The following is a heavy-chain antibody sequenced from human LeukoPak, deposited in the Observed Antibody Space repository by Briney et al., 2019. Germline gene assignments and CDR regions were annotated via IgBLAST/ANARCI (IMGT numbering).Heavy chain of an antibody. D-gene: IGHD2-15*01. Sequence: PGGSLRLSCAASGFTFSSYSMNWVRQAPGKGLERVSSISSSSSYIYYADSVKGRFTISRDNAKNSLYLQMNSLRAEDTAVYCCARGGYCSGGSCKYYFDYWGQGTLVTVSS. J-gene: IGHJ4*02. CDR3: ARGGYCSGGSCKYYFDY. CDR2: ISSSSSYI. V-gene: IGHV3-21*01. CDR1: GFTFSSYS.